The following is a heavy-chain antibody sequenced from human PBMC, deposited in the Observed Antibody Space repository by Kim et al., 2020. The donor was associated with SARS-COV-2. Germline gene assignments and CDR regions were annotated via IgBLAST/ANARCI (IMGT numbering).Heavy chain of an antibody. CDR3: AKATSSSGWYEVDYFDY. V-gene: IGHV3-30*18. D-gene: IGHD6-19*01. CDR2: ISYDGSNK. Sequence: GGSLRLSCAASGFTFSSYGMHWVRQAPGKGLEWVAVISYDGSNKYYADSVKGRFTISRDNSKNTLYLQMNSLRAEDTAVYYCAKATSSSGWYEVDYFDY. CDR1: GFTFSSYG. J-gene: IGHJ4*01.